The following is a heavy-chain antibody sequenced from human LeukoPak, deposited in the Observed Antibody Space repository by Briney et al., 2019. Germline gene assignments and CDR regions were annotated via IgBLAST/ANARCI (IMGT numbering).Heavy chain of an antibody. Sequence: PSETLSLTCAVYGGSFSGYYWSWIRQPPGKGLEWIGEINHSGSTNYNPSLKSRVTISVDTSKSQFSLKLSSVTAADTAVYYCARNLHHMSPPSYWGQGTLVTVSS. D-gene: IGHD1-14*01. CDR1: GGSFSGYY. CDR2: INHSGST. CDR3: ARNLHHMSPPSY. V-gene: IGHV4-34*01. J-gene: IGHJ4*02.